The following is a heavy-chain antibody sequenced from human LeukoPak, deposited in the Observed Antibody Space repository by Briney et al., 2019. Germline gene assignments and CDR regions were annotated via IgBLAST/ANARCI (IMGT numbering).Heavy chain of an antibody. CDR2: IYYSGST. D-gene: IGHD4-17*01. Sequence: SETLSLTCTVSGGSISSYYWSWIRQPPGKGLEWIGYIYYSGSTNYNPSLKSRVTISVDTSKNQLSLKLSSVTAADTAVYYCARVGPSTVTPHRVFWFDPWGQGTLVTVSS. V-gene: IGHV4-59*01. CDR1: GGSISSYY. J-gene: IGHJ5*02. CDR3: ARVGPSTVTPHRVFWFDP.